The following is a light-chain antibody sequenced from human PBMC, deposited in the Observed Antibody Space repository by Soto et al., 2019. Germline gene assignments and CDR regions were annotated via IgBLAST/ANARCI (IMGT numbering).Light chain of an antibody. J-gene: IGKJ5*01. CDR2: DAS. V-gene: IGKV3-11*01. CDR3: QQRSDSIT. Sequence: EIVLTQSTDTLSLSRLERXTLXPWASHSVTTHLAWFQQRPGQTPRLLIYDASTRAPGIPARFSGRGSGADFTLTISSLEPEDFAVYYCQQRSDSITFGQGTRLENK. CDR1: HSVTTH.